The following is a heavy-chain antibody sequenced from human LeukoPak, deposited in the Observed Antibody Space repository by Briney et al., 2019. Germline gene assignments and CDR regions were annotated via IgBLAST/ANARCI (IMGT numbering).Heavy chain of an antibody. Sequence: ASVKVSCKASGYTFTDYYMHWVRQAPGQGVEWMGWINPNDGDTNYAQKFQGRVTMTRDTSISTAHMEASRLRSDDTAVYYCARANFLYCSSSTCLFDYWGQGTLVTVSS. CDR2: INPNDGDT. CDR1: GYTFTDYY. D-gene: IGHD2-2*01. CDR3: ARANFLYCSSSTCLFDY. J-gene: IGHJ4*02. V-gene: IGHV1-2*02.